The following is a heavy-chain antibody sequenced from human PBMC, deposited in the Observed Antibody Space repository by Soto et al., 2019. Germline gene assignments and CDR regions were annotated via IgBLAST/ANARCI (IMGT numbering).Heavy chain of an antibody. J-gene: IGHJ4*01. CDR3: ERDLDPAGSYHTDY. CDR2: ISPWKGNT. V-gene: IGHV1-18*04. CDR1: GYNFMPYG. D-gene: IGHD1-26*01. Sequence: ASVKLSCNASGYNFMPYGVNWVRQAPGQGLEWMGWISPWKGNTNYAQSFQGRVTMTTDTSTSTTNMKQTRLTSDVTAVYYCERDLDPAGSYHTDYWG.